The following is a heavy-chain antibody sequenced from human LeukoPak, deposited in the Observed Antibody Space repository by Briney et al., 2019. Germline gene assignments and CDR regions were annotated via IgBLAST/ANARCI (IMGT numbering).Heavy chain of an antibody. J-gene: IGHJ4*02. CDR1: GFTVSSYW. D-gene: IGHD5-24*01. Sequence: GGSLRLSCAASGFTVSSYWMHWVRQAPGKGLVWVPRINSDGSSTSYADSVKGRFTISRDNAKNTLYLQMDSLRAEDTAVYYCARDAWMATTPLDYWGPGTLVTVSS. CDR2: INSDGSST. CDR3: ARDAWMATTPLDY. V-gene: IGHV3-74*01.